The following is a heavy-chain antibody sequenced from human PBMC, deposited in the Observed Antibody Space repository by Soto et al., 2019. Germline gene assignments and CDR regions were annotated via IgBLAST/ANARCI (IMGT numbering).Heavy chain of an antibody. V-gene: IGHV3-74*01. J-gene: IGHJ6*02. CDR1: GFSLSGHW. D-gene: IGHD1-26*01. CDR2: LIIDHNTT. Sequence: GGSLRLSCVVSGFSLSGHWMHWVRQAPGKGLMWVSRLIIDHNTTLYADSVKGRFTVSSDNVKNTVFLQMNSLRAEDTAVYYCASDSDHGMAVWGQGTTVTVSS. CDR3: ASDSDHGMAV.